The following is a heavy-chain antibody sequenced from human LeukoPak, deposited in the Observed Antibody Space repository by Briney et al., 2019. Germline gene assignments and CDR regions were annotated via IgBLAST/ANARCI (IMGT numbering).Heavy chain of an antibody. CDR2: TYYKSKWYN. D-gene: IGHD3-9*01. CDR3: ARVLRYPNWFDP. Sequence: SQTLSLTCAISGDSVSSNSATWNWIRQSPSRGLEWLGRTYYKSKWYNDYAVSVKSRITINSDTSKNQFSLQLSSVTPEDTAVYYCARVLRYPNWFDPWGQGTLVTVSS. V-gene: IGHV6-1*01. CDR1: GDSVSSNSAT. J-gene: IGHJ5*02.